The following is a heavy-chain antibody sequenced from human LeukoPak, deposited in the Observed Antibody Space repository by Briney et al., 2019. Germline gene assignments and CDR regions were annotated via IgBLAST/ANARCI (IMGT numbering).Heavy chain of an antibody. CDR1: GYTFTGYY. CDR2: INPNSGDT. V-gene: IGHV1-2*02. J-gene: IGHJ4*02. Sequence: RASVKVSCKASGYTFTGYYMHWVRQAPGQGLEWMGWINPNSGDTNYAQKFQGRVTMTRDTSISTAYMELSRLRSDDTAVYYCARDEGYCTNGVCYPGYFDYWGQGTLVTVSS. D-gene: IGHD2-8*01. CDR3: ARDEGYCTNGVCYPGYFDY.